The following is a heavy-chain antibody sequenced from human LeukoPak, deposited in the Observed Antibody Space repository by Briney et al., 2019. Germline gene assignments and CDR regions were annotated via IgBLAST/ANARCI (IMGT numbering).Heavy chain of an antibody. Sequence: GGSLRLSCAASGFTFSSYAMSWVRQAPGKGLEWVSAISGSGGSTYYADSVKGRFTISRDNSKNTLYLQMNSLRAEETAVYYCAKDPDGENWFDPWGQGTLVTVSS. CDR3: AKDPDGENWFDP. CDR2: ISGSGGST. J-gene: IGHJ5*02. V-gene: IGHV3-23*01. D-gene: IGHD1-14*01. CDR1: GFTFSSYA.